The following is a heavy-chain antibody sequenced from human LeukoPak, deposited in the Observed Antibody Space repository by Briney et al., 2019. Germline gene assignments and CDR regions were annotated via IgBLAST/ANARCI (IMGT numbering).Heavy chain of an antibody. CDR1: GFTFNGSA. CDR2: IRSKAHRYAT. J-gene: IGHJ4*02. CDR3: TRRHYGDYAVDN. V-gene: IGHV3-73*01. Sequence: GGSLKLSCATSGFTFNGSALHWVRQAPGQGLEWVGRIRSKAHRYATAYAASVKGRFTVSRDDSKNMAYLQMNSLKTEDTAIYYCTRRHYGDYAVDNWGQGTLVTVSS. D-gene: IGHD4-17*01.